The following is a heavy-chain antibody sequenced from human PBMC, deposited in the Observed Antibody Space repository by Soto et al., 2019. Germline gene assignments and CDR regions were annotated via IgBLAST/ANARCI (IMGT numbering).Heavy chain of an antibody. CDR2: ISGSGGAT. V-gene: IGHV3-23*01. D-gene: IGHD3-10*01. Sequence: PGGSLRLSCAASRFPFNSYAMSWVRQAPGKGLEWVSAISGSGGATYYADSVKGRFTISRDNSKNTLYLQMNSLRAEDTAVYYCARGNYYGSGSSVGTYYYYSMDVWGKGTTVTVSS. J-gene: IGHJ6*03. CDR3: ARGNYYGSGSSVGTYYYYSMDV. CDR1: RFPFNSYA.